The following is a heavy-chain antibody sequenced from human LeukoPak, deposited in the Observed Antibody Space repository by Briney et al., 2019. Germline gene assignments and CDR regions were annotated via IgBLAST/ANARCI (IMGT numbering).Heavy chain of an antibody. CDR1: GFIFSNDA. CDR2: IYSGGST. Sequence: GSLRLFCAASGFIFSNDAMHWVRQAPGKGLEWVSVIYSGGSTYYADSVKGRFTISRDNSKNTLYLQMNSLRAEDTAVYYCARSYPSHGSAFDIWGQGTMVTVSS. J-gene: IGHJ3*02. D-gene: IGHD1-26*01. V-gene: IGHV3-53*01. CDR3: ARSYPSHGSAFDI.